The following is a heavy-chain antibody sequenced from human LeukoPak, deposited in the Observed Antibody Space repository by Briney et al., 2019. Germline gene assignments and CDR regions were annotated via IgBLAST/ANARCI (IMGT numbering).Heavy chain of an antibody. D-gene: IGHD2-2*03. J-gene: IGHJ6*03. CDR2: IYTSGST. CDR3: ARAPKDGYCSSTSCYGGYMDV. Sequence: PSQTLSLTCTVSGGSISSGSYYWSWIRQPAGKGLEWIGRIYTSGSTNYNPPLKSRVTISVDTSKNQFSLKLSSVTAADTAVYYCARAPKDGYCSSTSCYGGYMDVWGKGTTVTVSS. CDR1: GGSISSGSYY. V-gene: IGHV4-61*02.